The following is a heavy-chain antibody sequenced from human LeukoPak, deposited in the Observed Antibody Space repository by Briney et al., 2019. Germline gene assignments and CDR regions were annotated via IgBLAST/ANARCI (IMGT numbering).Heavy chain of an antibody. CDR1: GFTFSSYG. CDR3: AKGLYDYVSSLDY. D-gene: IGHD3-16*01. V-gene: IGHV3-33*06. J-gene: IGHJ4*02. CDR2: IWYDGGNK. Sequence: GGSLRLSCAASGFTFSSYGMHWVRQAPGKGLEWVAVIWYDGGNKYYADSVKGRFTISRDSSKNTLYLQMNSLRAEDTAVYYCAKGLYDYVSSLDYWGQGTLVTVSS.